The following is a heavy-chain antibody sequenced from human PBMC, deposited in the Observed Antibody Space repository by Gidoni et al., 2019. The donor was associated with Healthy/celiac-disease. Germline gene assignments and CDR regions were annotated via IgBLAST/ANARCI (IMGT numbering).Heavy chain of an antibody. V-gene: IGHV3-23*01. CDR2: ISGSGGST. CDR1: GFTFSSYA. D-gene: IGHD6-6*01. Sequence: EVQLLESGGGLLQPGGSLRLSCAASGFTFSSYAMSWVRQAPGKGLEWVSAISGSGGSTYYADSVKGRFTISRDNSKNTLYLQMNSLRAEDTAVYYCASSYEYSSSSGAFDIWGQGTMVTVSS. J-gene: IGHJ3*02. CDR3: ASSYEYSSSSGAFDI.